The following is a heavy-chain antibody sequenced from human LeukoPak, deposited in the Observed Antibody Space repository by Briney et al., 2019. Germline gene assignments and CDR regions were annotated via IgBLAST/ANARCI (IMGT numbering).Heavy chain of an antibody. CDR3: ARVGCSGGSCYRLRYYMDV. CDR2: IYYSGST. D-gene: IGHD2-15*01. CDR1: GGSISSSTYY. J-gene: IGHJ6*03. V-gene: IGHV4-39*07. Sequence: SETLSLTCIISGGSISSSTYYWGWIRQSPGKGLEWIGSIYYSGSTYCKPSLKSRLTISVDTSKNQFSLNLSSVTAADTAVYYCARVGCSGGSCYRLRYYMDVWGKGTTVTVSS.